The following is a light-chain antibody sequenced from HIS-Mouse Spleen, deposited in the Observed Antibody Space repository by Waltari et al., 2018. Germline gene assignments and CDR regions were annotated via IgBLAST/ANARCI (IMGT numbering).Light chain of an antibody. CDR2: DVS. CDR3: CSYAGSYTPVV. CDR1: SSDVGGYHY. Sequence: QSALTQPRSVSGSPGQSVTISCTGTSSDVGGYHYVSWYQQHPGTAPKLMIYDVSKRPSGVPDRFSGSKSGNTASLTISGLQAEDEADYYCCSYAGSYTPVVFGGGTKLTVL. J-gene: IGLJ2*01. V-gene: IGLV2-11*01.